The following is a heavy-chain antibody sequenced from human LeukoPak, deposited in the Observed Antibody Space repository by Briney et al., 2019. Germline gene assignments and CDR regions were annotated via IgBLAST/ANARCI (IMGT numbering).Heavy chain of an antibody. D-gene: IGHD4-11*01. CDR3: ARHDYSNYANWFDP. Sequence: PSETLSLTCTVSGGSISSSSYYWGWIRQPPGKGLEWIVSIYYSGSTYYNPSLKSRVTISVDTSKNQFSLKLSSVTAADTAVYYCARHDYSNYANWFDPWGQGTLVTVSS. CDR1: GGSISSSSYY. CDR2: IYYSGST. J-gene: IGHJ5*02. V-gene: IGHV4-39*01.